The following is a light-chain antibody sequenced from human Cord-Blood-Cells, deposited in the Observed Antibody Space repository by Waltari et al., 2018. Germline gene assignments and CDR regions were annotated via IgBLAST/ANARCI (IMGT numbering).Light chain of an antibody. CDR1: QGISNY. CDR2: AAS. V-gene: IGKV1-27*01. CDR3: PKYNSAPHT. Sequence: DIQMTQSPSSLSASVGDRVTITCRASQGISNYLAWEQQKPRKVPKILIYAASTLQSGVRSRFGRSGSGADFTLTISSLQPEDDATYYCPKYNSAPHTFGPGTKVDIK. J-gene: IGKJ3*01.